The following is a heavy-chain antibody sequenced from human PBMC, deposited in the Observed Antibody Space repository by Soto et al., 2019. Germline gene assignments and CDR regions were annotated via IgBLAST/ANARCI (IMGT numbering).Heavy chain of an antibody. CDR1: GGTFSSYA. V-gene: IGHV1-69*12. CDR3: ARDYCSGGSCYSGWFDP. Sequence: QVQLVQSGAEVKKPGSSVKVSCKASGGTFSSYAISWVRQAPGQGLEWMGGIIPIFGTANYAQKFQGRVTITADESTSXXYRELSSLRSEDTAVYYCARDYCSGGSCYSGWFDPWGQGTLVTVSS. D-gene: IGHD2-15*01. J-gene: IGHJ5*02. CDR2: IIPIFGTA.